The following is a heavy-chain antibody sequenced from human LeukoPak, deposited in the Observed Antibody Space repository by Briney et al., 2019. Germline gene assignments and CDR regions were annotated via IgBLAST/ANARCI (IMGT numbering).Heavy chain of an antibody. J-gene: IGHJ4*02. Sequence: SETLSLTCTVSGGSLRSSGHWWVWIRQPPGKGLEWIGSIHYSGKVYYNPSLKSRVTISVDTSKNQFSLKLSSVTAADTAVYYCAREIRYFDIYYFDYWGQGTLVTVSS. D-gene: IGHD3-9*01. CDR3: AREIRYFDIYYFDY. CDR2: IHYSGKV. V-gene: IGHV4-39*07. CDR1: GGSLRSSGHW.